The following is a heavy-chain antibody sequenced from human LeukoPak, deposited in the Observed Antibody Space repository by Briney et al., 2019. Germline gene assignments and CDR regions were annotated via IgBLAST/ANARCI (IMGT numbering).Heavy chain of an antibody. CDR2: ISGSGDST. CDR1: GFTFYNYA. J-gene: IGHJ4*02. V-gene: IGHV3-23*01. Sequence: GGSLRLSCAASGFTFYNYAMSWVRQAPEKGLEWVSGISGSGDSTYYGDSVKGRFSISRDNSKNTLYLQMSGLGAEDTALYYCTKEKQRNFDYWGQGTLVTVSS. CDR3: TKEKQRNFDY.